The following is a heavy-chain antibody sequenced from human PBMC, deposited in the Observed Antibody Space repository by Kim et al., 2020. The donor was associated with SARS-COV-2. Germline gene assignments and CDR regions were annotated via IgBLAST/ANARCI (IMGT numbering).Heavy chain of an antibody. CDR3: AKGAPVIAVAGSLGGY. J-gene: IGHJ4*02. CDR2: ISGSGGST. Sequence: GGSLRLSCAASGFTFSSYAMSWVRQALGKGLEWVSAISGSGGSTYYADSVKGRFTISRDNSKNTLYLQMNSLRAEDTAVYYCAKGAPVIAVAGSLGGYWGQGTLVTVSS. D-gene: IGHD6-19*01. V-gene: IGHV3-23*01. CDR1: GFTFSSYA.